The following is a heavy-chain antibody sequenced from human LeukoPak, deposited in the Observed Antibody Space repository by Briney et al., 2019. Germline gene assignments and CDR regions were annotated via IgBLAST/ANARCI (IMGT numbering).Heavy chain of an antibody. Sequence: AGGSLRLSCAASGFSFSSYVMSWVRQAPEKGLEWVSAISGSGGSTYFADSVKGRFTISRDNSKNTLYLQMNSLSAEDTAIYYCARGLGSSTSRHTFDIWGQGTMVTVSS. D-gene: IGHD2-2*01. CDR1: GFSFSSYV. CDR3: ARGLGSSTSRHTFDI. CDR2: ISGSGGST. J-gene: IGHJ3*02. V-gene: IGHV3-23*01.